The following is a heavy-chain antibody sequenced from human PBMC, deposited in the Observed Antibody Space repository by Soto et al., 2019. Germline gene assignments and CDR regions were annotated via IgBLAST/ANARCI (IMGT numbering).Heavy chain of an antibody. D-gene: IGHD3-22*01. J-gene: IGHJ6*02. V-gene: IGHV4-34*01. CDR3: SRGLQYYYDSSGYYHYYYYYGMDV. CDR1: GGSFSGYY. CDR2: INHSGST. Sequence: SETLSFTCAVYGGSFSGYYWSWISHPPGKGLEWIGEINHSGSTNYNPSLKSRATISVDTSKNRFSLRLSPVTAADTAVYYWSRGLQYYYDSSGYYHYYYYYGMDVWGQGTTVT.